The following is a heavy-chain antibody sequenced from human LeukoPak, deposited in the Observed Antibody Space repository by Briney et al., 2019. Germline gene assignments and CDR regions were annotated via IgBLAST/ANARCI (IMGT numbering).Heavy chain of an antibody. V-gene: IGHV3-7*01. Sequence: GGSLRLSCAASGFTFSSYWMSWVRQAPGKGLEWVANINQDGSEKYYVDSVKGRFTISRDNAKNSLYLQMNSLRAEDTTVYYCARDGVRDGLYFDYWGQGTLVTVSS. CDR1: GFTFSSYW. CDR3: ARDGVRDGLYFDY. D-gene: IGHD5-24*01. J-gene: IGHJ4*02. CDR2: INQDGSEK.